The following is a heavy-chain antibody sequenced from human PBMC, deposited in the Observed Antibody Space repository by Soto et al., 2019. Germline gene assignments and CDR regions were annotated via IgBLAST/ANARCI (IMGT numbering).Heavy chain of an antibody. CDR2: ISAYNGNT. D-gene: IGHD6-13*01. CDR3: ARGWGIAAAGTIGPCVY. CDR1: GYTFTSYG. V-gene: IGHV1-18*01. Sequence: ASVKVSCKASGYTFTSYGISWVRQAPGQGLEWMGWISAYNGNTNYAQKLQGRVTMTTDTSTSTAYMELRSLRSDDTAVYYCARGWGIAAAGTIGPCVYWGQGTLVTVSS. J-gene: IGHJ4*02.